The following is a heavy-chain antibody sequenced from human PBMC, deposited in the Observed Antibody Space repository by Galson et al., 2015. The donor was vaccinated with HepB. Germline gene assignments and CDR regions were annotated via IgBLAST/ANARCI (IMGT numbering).Heavy chain of an antibody. CDR2: IIPIFGTA. V-gene: IGHV1-69*13. D-gene: IGHD5-12*01. Sequence: SVKVSCKASGGTFSSYAISWVRQAPGQGPEWMGGIIPIFGTANYAQKFQGRVTITADESTSTAYMELSSLRSEDTAVYFCARGGRVATTTYYCYYDMDVWGQGTTVTVSS. CDR1: GGTFSSYA. J-gene: IGHJ6*02. CDR3: ARGGRVATTTYYCYYDMDV.